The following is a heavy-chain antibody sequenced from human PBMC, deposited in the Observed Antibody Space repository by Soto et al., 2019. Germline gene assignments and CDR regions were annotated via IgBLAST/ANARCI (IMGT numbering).Heavy chain of an antibody. CDR2: IDPSDSYT. J-gene: IGHJ5*02. Sequence: EVQLVQSGAEVKKPGESLRISCKGSGYSFTSYWISWVRQMPGKGLEWMGRIDPSDSYTNYSPSFQGHVTISADKSISTAYLQWSSLKASDTAMYYCARQGKAASRYNWFDPWGQGTLVTVSS. D-gene: IGHD6-13*01. CDR1: GYSFTSYW. CDR3: ARQGKAASRYNWFDP. V-gene: IGHV5-10-1*03.